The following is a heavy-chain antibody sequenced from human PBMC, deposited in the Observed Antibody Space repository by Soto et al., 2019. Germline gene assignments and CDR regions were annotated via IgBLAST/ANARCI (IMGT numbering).Heavy chain of an antibody. V-gene: IGHV3-23*01. J-gene: IGHJ6*03. CDR2: ISGSGGST. Sequence: PGGSLRLSCAASGFTFRSYAMTWVRQAPGKGLEWVSAISGSGGSTYYADSVKGRFTISRDNSKNTLYLQMNSLRAEDTAVYYCAKSLHSKDYYYYMDVWGKGTTVTVSS. CDR3: AKSLHSKDYYYYMDV. CDR1: GFTFRSYA. D-gene: IGHD4-4*01.